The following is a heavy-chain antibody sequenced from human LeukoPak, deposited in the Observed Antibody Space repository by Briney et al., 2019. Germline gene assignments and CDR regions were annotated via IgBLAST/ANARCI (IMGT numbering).Heavy chain of an antibody. Sequence: PGGAPRLSCAAPGFTFSRHNMNWGRQAPGEGLEWVSSISSGSTSTFYADSVKGRFTISRDNAKNSLYLQMDSLRAEDTALYYCARYSGTYRDYWGQGTLVTVSS. CDR3: ARYSGTYRDY. CDR1: GFTFSRHN. V-gene: IGHV3-21*01. J-gene: IGHJ4*02. CDR2: ISSGSTST. D-gene: IGHD1-26*01.